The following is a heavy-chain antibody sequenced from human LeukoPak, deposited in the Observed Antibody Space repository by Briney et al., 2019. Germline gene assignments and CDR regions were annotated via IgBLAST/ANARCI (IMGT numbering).Heavy chain of an antibody. Sequence: SETLSLTCTVSGGSISSYYWGWIRQPPGKGLEWIGYIYYSGSTNYNPSLKSRVTISVDTSKNQFSLKLSSVTAADTAVYYCARRGGLRFDWFDPWGQGTLVTVSS. CDR2: IYYSGST. V-gene: IGHV4-59*01. J-gene: IGHJ5*02. D-gene: IGHD5-12*01. CDR3: ARRGGLRFDWFDP. CDR1: GGSISSYY.